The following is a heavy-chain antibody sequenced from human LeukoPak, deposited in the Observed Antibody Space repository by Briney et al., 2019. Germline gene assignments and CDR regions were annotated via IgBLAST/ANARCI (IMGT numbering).Heavy chain of an antibody. V-gene: IGHV3-74*01. J-gene: IGHJ4*02. Sequence: GGSLRLSCAASGFTFSSYWMHWVRQAPGKGLVWVSRINSDGSSTSYADSVKGRFTISRDNSKNTLYLQMNSLRAEDTAVYYCAEDERRGMVMVYWGQGTLVTVSS. CDR1: GFTFSSYW. CDR3: AEDERRGMVMVY. D-gene: IGHD1-1*01. CDR2: INSDGSST.